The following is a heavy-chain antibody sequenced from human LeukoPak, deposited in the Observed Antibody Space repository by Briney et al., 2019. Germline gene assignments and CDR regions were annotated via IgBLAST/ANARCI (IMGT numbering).Heavy chain of an antibody. Sequence: SVKLSCTASGYTFTSYGISWVRQPPGQGLGWMGWISAYNGNTNYAQKLQGRVTMTTDTSTSTAYMELRSLRSDDTAVYYCARGGLKDGFGFDYWGRGSLVTVAS. CDR1: GYTFTSYG. D-gene: IGHD3-10*01. V-gene: IGHV1-18*01. J-gene: IGHJ4*02. CDR2: ISAYNGNT. CDR3: ARGGLKDGFGFDY.